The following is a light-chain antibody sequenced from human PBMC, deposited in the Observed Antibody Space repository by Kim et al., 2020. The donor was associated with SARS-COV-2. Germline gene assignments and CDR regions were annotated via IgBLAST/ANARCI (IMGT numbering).Light chain of an antibody. Sequence: SYELTQPPSLSVSPGQTASITCSGDKLSDKYVCWYQQKPAQSPVLVIYQDNTRPAGIPERFSGSNSGNTATLTISGTQPMDEADYYWQAWDSSTWVFGGGTQLTVL. CDR3: QAWDSSTWV. CDR1: KLSDKY. J-gene: IGLJ3*02. CDR2: QDN. V-gene: IGLV3-1*01.